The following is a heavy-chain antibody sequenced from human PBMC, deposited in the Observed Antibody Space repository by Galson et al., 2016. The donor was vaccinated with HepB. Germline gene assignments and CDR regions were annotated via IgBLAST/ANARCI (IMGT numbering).Heavy chain of an antibody. CDR2: VITIFDKS. CDR1: GGTFSTRT. CDR3: TRDGEGSGRYFDY. V-gene: IGHV1-69*13. D-gene: IGHD1-26*01. Sequence: SVKVSYKASGGTFSTRTISWVRQAPGQGLEWMGGVITIFDKSNYAQKFQGRVPISADESTSTAYMELSSLTSDDTALYYCTRDGEGSGRYFDYWCQGTLVTYSS. J-gene: IGHJ4*02.